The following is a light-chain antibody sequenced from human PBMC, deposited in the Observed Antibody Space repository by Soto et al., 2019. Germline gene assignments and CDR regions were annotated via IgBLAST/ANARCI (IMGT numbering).Light chain of an antibody. CDR3: QQYNNWPLT. CDR1: QSVSSY. V-gene: IGKV3-11*01. Sequence: EIVLTQSPATLSLSPGERATLSCRASQSVSSYFAWYQQKPGQAPRLLIYDASNRATGIPARFSGSGSGTDFTLTISSLEPEDFAVYYCQQYNNWPLTFGGGTKVEIK. J-gene: IGKJ4*01. CDR2: DAS.